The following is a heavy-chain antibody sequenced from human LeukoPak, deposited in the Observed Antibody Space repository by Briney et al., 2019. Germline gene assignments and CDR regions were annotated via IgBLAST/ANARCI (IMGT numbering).Heavy chain of an antibody. CDR2: ISSSSDYI. CDR3: AKVDRVLWFGELSRSPADAFDI. D-gene: IGHD3-10*01. V-gene: IGHV3-21*01. Sequence: PGGSLRLSCAASGFTFSPYSMNWVRQAPGKGLEWVSSISSSSDYIYYADSVKGRFTISRDNSKNTLYLQMNSLRAEDTAVYYCAKVDRVLWFGELSRSPADAFDIWGQGTMVTVSS. CDR1: GFTFSPYS. J-gene: IGHJ3*02.